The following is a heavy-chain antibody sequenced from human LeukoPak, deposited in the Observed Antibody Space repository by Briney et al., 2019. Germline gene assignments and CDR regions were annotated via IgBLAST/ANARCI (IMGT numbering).Heavy chain of an antibody. CDR1: GFTFTNAW. V-gene: IGHV3-7*03. D-gene: IGHD6-13*01. CDR2: IKPDGTTK. J-gene: IGHJ4*02. CDR3: ARSIPYGTTWYGRSDY. Sequence: PGGSLRLSCAASGFTFTNAWMNWVRQAPGKGLEWVANIKPDGTTKFYVDPVKGRFTISRDNALNSLYLQMNSLRAEDTAIYYCARSIPYGTTWYGRSDYWGQGTLVTVSA.